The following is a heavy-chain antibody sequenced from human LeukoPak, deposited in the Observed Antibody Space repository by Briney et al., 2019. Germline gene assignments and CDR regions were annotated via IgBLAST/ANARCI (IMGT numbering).Heavy chain of an antibody. J-gene: IGHJ4*02. V-gene: IGHV1-2*02. CDR3: SRAEGRYYDSSGSDY. Sequence: ASVKVSCKASGYTFTSYYMHWVRQAPGQGLEWMGWINPNSGGTNYAQKFQGRVTMTRDTSISTAYMELSRLRSDDTAVYYCSRAEGRYYDSSGSDYWGQGTLVTVSS. CDR2: INPNSGGT. CDR1: GYTFTSYY. D-gene: IGHD3-22*01.